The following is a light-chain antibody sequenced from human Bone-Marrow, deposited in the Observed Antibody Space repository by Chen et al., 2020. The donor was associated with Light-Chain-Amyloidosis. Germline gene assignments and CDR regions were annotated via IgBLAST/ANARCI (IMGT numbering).Light chain of an antibody. CDR2: DAS. Sequence: EVVLTQSPATLSLSPGERATLSCRASQSISSYLVWYQQKPGQAPRLLIYDASNRASGVPARFSGSGSGTDFTLTISSLAPEDFAVYYCQQRLSWPPLTFGGGTKVEIK. CDR1: QSISSY. V-gene: IGKV3-11*01. J-gene: IGKJ4*01. CDR3: QQRLSWPPLT.